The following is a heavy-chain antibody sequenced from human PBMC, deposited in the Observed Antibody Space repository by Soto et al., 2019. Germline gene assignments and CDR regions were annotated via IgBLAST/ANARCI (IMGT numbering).Heavy chain of an antibody. CDR2: ISYDGSNK. CDR3: ARDQEWELLLGLFDY. J-gene: IGHJ4*02. CDR1: GFTFSSYA. D-gene: IGHD1-26*01. Sequence: GGSLRLSCAASGFTFSSYAMHWVRQAPGKGLEWVAVISYDGSNKYYADSVKGRFTISRDNSKNTLYLQMNSLRAEDTAVYYCARDQEWELLLGLFDYWGQGTLVIVSS. V-gene: IGHV3-30-3*01.